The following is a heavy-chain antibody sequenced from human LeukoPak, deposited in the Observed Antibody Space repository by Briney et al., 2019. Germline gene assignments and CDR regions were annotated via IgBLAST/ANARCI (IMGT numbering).Heavy chain of an antibody. V-gene: IGHV4-34*01. CDR3: ARILDDYYGSGRNYYYGMDV. J-gene: IGHJ6*02. D-gene: IGHD3-10*01. CDR2: INHSGST. Sequence: TLSXTCXVXGGSFSGYYWSWIRQPPGKGLEWIGEINHSGSTNYNPSLKSRVTISVDTSKNQFSLKLSSVTAADTAVYYCARILDDYYGSGRNYYYGMDVWGQGTTVTVSS. CDR1: GGSFSGYY.